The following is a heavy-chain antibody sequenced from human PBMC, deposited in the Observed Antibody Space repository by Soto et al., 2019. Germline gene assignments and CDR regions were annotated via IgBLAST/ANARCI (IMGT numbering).Heavy chain of an antibody. V-gene: IGHV3-11*01. CDR2: ITSSGSTI. D-gene: IGHD5-18*01. CDR1: GFTVSYYY. CDR3: AREKTAMVTVDY. Sequence: GGSRRRACAASGFTVSYYYMSWSRQAPGKGLEWVSYITSSGSTIYYADSVNGRFTISRDNAKNSLYLQMNSLRAEDTAVYYCAREKTAMVTVDYWGQGTLVTVSS. J-gene: IGHJ4*02.